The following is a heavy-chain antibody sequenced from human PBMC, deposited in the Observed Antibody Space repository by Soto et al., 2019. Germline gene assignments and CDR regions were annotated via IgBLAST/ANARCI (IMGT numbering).Heavy chain of an antibody. CDR2: INPNSGGT. J-gene: IGHJ4*02. Sequence: ASVKVSCKASGYTFTGYYMHWVRQAPGQGLEWMGWINPNSGGTNYAQKLQGRVTMTRDTSITTAYMELSRLRSDDTAVYYCARNYYDSSDRDYLDYWGQGTPVTVSS. CDR1: GYTFTGYY. D-gene: IGHD3-22*01. V-gene: IGHV1-2*02. CDR3: ARNYYDSSDRDYLDY.